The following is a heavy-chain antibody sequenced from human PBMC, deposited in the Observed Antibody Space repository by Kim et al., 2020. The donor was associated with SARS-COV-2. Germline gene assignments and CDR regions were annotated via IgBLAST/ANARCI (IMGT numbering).Heavy chain of an antibody. V-gene: IGHV4-59*13. D-gene: IGHD3-9*01. J-gene: IGHJ6*02. Sequence: SETLSLTCTVSGGSISSYYWSWIRQPPGKGLEWIGYIYYSGSTNYNPSLKSRVSISVDTSKNQFSLKLSSVTVADTAVHYCARGGKYYDILTGYFDYYGRDVWGHGTTVTVSS. CDR3: ARGGKYYDILTGYFDYYGRDV. CDR1: GGSISSYY. CDR2: IYYSGST.